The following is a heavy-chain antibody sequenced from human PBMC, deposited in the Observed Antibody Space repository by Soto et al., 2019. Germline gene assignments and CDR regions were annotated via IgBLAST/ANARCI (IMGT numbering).Heavy chain of an antibody. V-gene: IGHV3-33*01. Sequence: QLVESGGGVVQPGRSLRLSCAASGFTFSSYGMHWVRQAPGKGLEGVAVIWYDGSNKYYADSVKGRFIISRDNSKNTLYLQMNSLRAEDTAVYYCARELGYCSSTSCYKGYYGMDVWGPGTTVTVS. J-gene: IGHJ6*02. D-gene: IGHD2-2*02. CDR3: ARELGYCSSTSCYKGYYGMDV. CDR2: IWYDGSNK. CDR1: GFTFSSYG.